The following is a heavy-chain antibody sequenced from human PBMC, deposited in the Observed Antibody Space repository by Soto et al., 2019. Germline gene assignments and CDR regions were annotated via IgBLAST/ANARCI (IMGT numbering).Heavy chain of an antibody. J-gene: IGHJ6*02. CDR3: AREGVAAPYYYYGMDF. D-gene: IGHD2-15*01. V-gene: IGHV4-59*01. Sequence: XETLSLTCTVAGDSIRSYYWSWIRQPPGKGLEWIGYISYTGSTHYNPSLKSRVTISADTSKNQFSLKLSSVTTADTALYYCAREGVAAPYYYYGMDFWGQGSTVTVSS. CDR2: ISYTGST. CDR1: GDSIRSYY.